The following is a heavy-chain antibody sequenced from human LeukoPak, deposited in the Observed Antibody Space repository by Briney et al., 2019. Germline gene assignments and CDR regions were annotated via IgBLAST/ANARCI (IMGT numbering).Heavy chain of an antibody. V-gene: IGHV4-34*01. Sequence: SETLSLTCAVYGGSFSGYYWSWIRQPPGKGLEWIGEINHSGSTNYNPSLKSRVTISVDTSKNQFSLKLSSVTAADRAVYYCARDSGWLGSYYYGMDVWGQGTTVTVSS. D-gene: IGHD6-19*01. CDR2: INHSGST. CDR1: GGSFSGYY. CDR3: ARDSGWLGSYYYGMDV. J-gene: IGHJ6*02.